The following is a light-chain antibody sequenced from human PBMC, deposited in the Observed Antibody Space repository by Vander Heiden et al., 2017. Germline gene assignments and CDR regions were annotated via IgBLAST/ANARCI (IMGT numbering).Light chain of an antibody. J-gene: IGKJ4*01. Sequence: IVLTQSPATLSLSPGETATLSCRASQSIDSYLAWYQQKPGRAPRLLIYDASNRAAGIPARFSGSGSGTDFTLTISSLEPEDFAVYYCQQRSNWPLTFGGGTKVDIK. V-gene: IGKV3-11*01. CDR3: QQRSNWPLT. CDR1: QSIDSY. CDR2: DAS.